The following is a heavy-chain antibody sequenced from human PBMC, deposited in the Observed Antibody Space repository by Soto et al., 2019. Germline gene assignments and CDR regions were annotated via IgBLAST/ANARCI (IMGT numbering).Heavy chain of an antibody. CDR3: AKSPLTIFGVEPPGPIFDI. V-gene: IGHV3-23*01. D-gene: IGHD3-3*01. Sequence: GGSLRLSCAASGFTFSSYAMSWVRQAPGKGLEWVSAISGSCGSTYYADSVKGRFTISRDNSKNTLYLQMNSLRAEDTAVYYCAKSPLTIFGVEPPGPIFDIWGQGTMVTVSS. J-gene: IGHJ3*02. CDR1: GFTFSSYA. CDR2: ISGSCGST.